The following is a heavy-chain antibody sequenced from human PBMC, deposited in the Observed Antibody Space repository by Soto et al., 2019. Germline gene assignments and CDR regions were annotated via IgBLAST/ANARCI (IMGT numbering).Heavy chain of an antibody. J-gene: IGHJ4*02. D-gene: IGHD3-22*01. CDR3: ARDGVPTYYYDSSGYYHLDY. CDR1: GGTFSSYA. Sequence: SVKVSCKASGGTFSSYAISWVRQAPLQGLEWMGGIIPIFGTANYAQKFQGRVTITADESTSTAYMELSSLRSEDTAVYYCARDGVPTYYYDSSGYYHLDYWAQGTMVTFSS. CDR2: IIPIFGTA. V-gene: IGHV1-69*13.